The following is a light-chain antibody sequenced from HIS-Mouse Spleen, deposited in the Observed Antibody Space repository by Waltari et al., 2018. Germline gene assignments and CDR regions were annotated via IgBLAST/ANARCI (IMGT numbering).Light chain of an antibody. V-gene: IGLV1-44*01. Sequence: QSVLTQPPSASGTPGQRVTISCSGRSSNIGSNPVNWYQQLPGPAPKLLIYSNNQRPSGVPDRFSGSKSGTSASLAISGLQSEDEADYYCAAWDDSLNGPVFGGGTKLTVL. CDR1: SSNIGSNP. J-gene: IGLJ3*02. CDR2: SNN. CDR3: AAWDDSLNGPV.